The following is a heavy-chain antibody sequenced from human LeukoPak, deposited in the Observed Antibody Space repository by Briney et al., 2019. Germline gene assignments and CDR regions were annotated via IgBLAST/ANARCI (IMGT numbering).Heavy chain of an antibody. J-gene: IGHJ5*02. Sequence: GGSLRLSCAASGFTFSSYAMSWVRQAPGKGLEWVSAISGSGGSTYYADSVKGRFTISRDNSKNTLYLQMNSLRAEDTAVYYCAKIRGEEWELTPENWFDPWGQGTLVTVSS. D-gene: IGHD1-26*01. CDR2: ISGSGGST. V-gene: IGHV3-23*01. CDR1: GFTFSSYA. CDR3: AKIRGEEWELTPENWFDP.